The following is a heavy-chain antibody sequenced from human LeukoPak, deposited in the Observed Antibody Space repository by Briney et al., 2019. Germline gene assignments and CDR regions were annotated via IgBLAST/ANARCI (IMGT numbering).Heavy chain of an antibody. CDR3: ARRCSGGSSYFDY. V-gene: IGHV1-3*01. J-gene: IGHJ4*02. Sequence: ASVRVSCKASGYTFISYAMHWVRQAPGQRLEWMGWINAGNGNTKYSQKFQGRVTITRDTSASTAYMELSSLRSEDTAVYYCARRCSGGSSYFDYWGQGTLVTVSS. D-gene: IGHD2-15*01. CDR1: GYTFISYA. CDR2: INAGNGNT.